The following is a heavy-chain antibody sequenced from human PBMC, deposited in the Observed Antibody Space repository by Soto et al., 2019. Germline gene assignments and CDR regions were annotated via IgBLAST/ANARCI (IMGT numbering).Heavy chain of an antibody. Sequence: EVQLVESGGGLVRPGGSLRLSCAASGFTFSSYSMNWVRQAPGKGLEWVSSISSSSSYIYYADSVKGRFTISRDNANNSLYLQMNSLRAEDTAVYYCARGPADGVCYWGQGTLVTVSS. CDR1: GFTFSSYS. CDR3: ARGPADGVCY. J-gene: IGHJ4*02. CDR2: ISSSSSYI. D-gene: IGHD3-16*01. V-gene: IGHV3-21*01.